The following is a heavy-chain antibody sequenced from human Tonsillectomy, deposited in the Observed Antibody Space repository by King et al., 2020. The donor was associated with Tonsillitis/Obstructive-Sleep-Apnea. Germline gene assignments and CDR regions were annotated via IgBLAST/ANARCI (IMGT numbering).Heavy chain of an antibody. CDR1: GFTFSSYG. Sequence: VQLVEAGGGVVQPGRSLRLSCAASGFTFSSYGMHWVRQAPGKGLEGVAVIWYDGNNKYYADSVKGRFTISRDNSKNTLYLQMNSLRAEDTAVYYCARDGFNAFDIWGQGTMVTVSS. CDR2: IWYDGNNK. CDR3: ARDGFNAFDI. V-gene: IGHV3-33*01. J-gene: IGHJ3*02.